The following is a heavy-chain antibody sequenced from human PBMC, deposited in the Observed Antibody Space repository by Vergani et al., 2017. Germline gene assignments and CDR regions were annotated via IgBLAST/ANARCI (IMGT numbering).Heavy chain of an antibody. CDR2: ISARYPST. D-gene: IGHD3-10*01. V-gene: IGHV3-23*01. J-gene: IGHJ4*02. Sequence: EVQLLESGGGLVQPGGSLRLSCAASGFTFSSYAMSWVRQAPGKGLEWVSAISARYPSTYYADSVKGRFTISRDNSKNMLYLQMNSLRAEDTAVYYCAKQYFVSGNYLFDYWGQGTLVTVSS. CDR1: GFTFSSYA. CDR3: AKQYFVSGNYLFDY.